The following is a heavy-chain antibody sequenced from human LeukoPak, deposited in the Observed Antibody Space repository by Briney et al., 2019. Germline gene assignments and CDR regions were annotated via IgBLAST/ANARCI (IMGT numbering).Heavy chain of an antibody. CDR3: AKGYCSSTSCYYFDY. D-gene: IGHD2-2*01. CDR2: ISWNSGSI. Sequence: GRSLRLSCAASGFTFDDYAMHWVRQAPGRGLEWVSGISWNSGSIGYADSVKGRFTTSRDKAKNSLYLQMNSLRAEDMALYYCAKGYCSSTSCYYFDYWGQGTLVTVSS. V-gene: IGHV3-9*03. J-gene: IGHJ4*02. CDR1: GFTFDDYA.